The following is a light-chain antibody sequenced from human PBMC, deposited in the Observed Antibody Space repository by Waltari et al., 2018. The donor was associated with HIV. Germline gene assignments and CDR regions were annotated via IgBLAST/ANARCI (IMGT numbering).Light chain of an antibody. CDR2: GNS. CDR3: QSYDSSLSVWV. J-gene: IGLJ3*02. CDR1: SSNIGAGYD. Sequence: QSVLTQPPSVSGAPGQRATISCTGSSSNIGAGYDVHWHQQIPGTAPKLLICGNSHRRSGLTDRFVGSKADTAASLASTGLEAEDEADYYCQSYDSSLSVWVFGGGTKLTVL. V-gene: IGLV1-40*01.